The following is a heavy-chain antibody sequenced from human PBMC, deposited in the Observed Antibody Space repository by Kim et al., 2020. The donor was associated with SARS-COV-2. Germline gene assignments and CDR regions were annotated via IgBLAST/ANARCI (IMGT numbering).Heavy chain of an antibody. Sequence: ASVKVSCKTSGYTLSSYYIHWVRQAPGQGLEWMGVINPSGGSTTYTQKFQGRVTMTDDSSTSTVYMELSSLRSEDTAVYYCARGYYYDSSGSPVGFDYWGQGTLVTVSS. V-gene: IGHV1-46*01. CDR3: ARGYYYDSSGSPVGFDY. J-gene: IGHJ4*02. D-gene: IGHD3-22*01. CDR2: INPSGGST. CDR1: GYTLSSYY.